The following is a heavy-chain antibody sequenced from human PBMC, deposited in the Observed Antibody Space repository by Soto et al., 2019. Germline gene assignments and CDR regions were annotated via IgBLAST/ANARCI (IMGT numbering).Heavy chain of an antibody. J-gene: IGHJ2*01. CDR1: GGTFSSYT. D-gene: IGHD6-13*01. Sequence: QVQLVQSGAEVKKPGSSVKVSCKASGGTFSSYTISWVRQAPGQGLEWMGRIIPILGIANYEQKFQGRVTITADKSTSTAYMELSSLRSEDTAVYYCAREVGIPFFDLWGRGTLVTVSS. V-gene: IGHV1-69*08. CDR3: AREVGIPFFDL. CDR2: IIPILGIA.